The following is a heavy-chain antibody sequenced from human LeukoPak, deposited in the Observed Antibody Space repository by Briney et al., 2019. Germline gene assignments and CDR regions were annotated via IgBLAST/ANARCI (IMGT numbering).Heavy chain of an antibody. D-gene: IGHD6-13*01. J-gene: IGHJ4*02. CDR3: AKDIQGIAAAGVDY. V-gene: IGHV3-7*01. CDR1: GFTFSNYW. Sequence: PGGSLRLSCAASGFTFSNYWMSWVRQAPGKGLEWVANIKQDGSEKYYVDSVKGRFTISRDNAKNSLYLQMNSLRAEDTAVYYCAKDIQGIAAAGVDYWGQGTLVTVSS. CDR2: IKQDGSEK.